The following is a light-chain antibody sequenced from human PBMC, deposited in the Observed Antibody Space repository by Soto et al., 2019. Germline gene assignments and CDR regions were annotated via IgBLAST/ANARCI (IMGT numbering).Light chain of an antibody. CDR2: KAS. CDR1: QSISSW. J-gene: IGKJ1*01. CDR3: HQYKTYWT. Sequence: DIQMTQSPSTLSASVGDRVTITCRASQSISSWLAWYQQKPGKAPKLLIYKASSLQSEVPSRFSGSGSGTEFTLTISSLQPDDFATYYCHQYKTYWTFGQGTKVEMK. V-gene: IGKV1-5*03.